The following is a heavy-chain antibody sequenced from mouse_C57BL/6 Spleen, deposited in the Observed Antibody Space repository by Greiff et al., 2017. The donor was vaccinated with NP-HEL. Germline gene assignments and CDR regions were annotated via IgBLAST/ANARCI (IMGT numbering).Heavy chain of an antibody. CDR1: GYAFTNYL. CDR2: INPGSGGT. J-gene: IGHJ3*01. Sequence: QVQLKQSGAELVRPGTSVKVSCKASGYAFTNYLIEWVKQRPGQGLEWIGVINPGSGGTNYNEKFKGKATLTADKSSSTAYMQLSSLTSEDSAVYFCARPYDYGGAWFAYWGQGTLVTVSA. CDR3: ARPYDYGGAWFAY. V-gene: IGHV1-54*01. D-gene: IGHD2-4*01.